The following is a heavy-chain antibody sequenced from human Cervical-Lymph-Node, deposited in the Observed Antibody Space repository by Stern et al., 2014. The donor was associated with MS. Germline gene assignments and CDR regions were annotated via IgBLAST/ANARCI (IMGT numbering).Heavy chain of an antibody. Sequence: QVQLVESGPGLVKPSQTLSLTCTVSGGSISSDNYYWTWIRQHPGKGLEWIEHIYYSGTTYSNPSHKSLVSLTVDTSQKLLSLRLSSVTAADTAVYYCARDHFTTSLDVWGHGTTVTVS. CDR3: ARDHFTTSLDV. J-gene: IGHJ6*02. CDR1: GGSISSDNYY. CDR2: IYYSGTT. V-gene: IGHV4-31*01. D-gene: IGHD3-22*01.